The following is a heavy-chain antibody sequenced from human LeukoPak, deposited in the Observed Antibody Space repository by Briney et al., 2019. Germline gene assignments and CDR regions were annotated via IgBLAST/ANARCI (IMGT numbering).Heavy chain of an antibody. Sequence: ASVKVSCKASGGTFSSYAISWVRQAPGQGLEWMGGIIPIFSTANYAQKFQGRVTITTDESTSTAYMELSSLRSEDTAVYYCARDRGDYYYYMDVWGKGTTVTVSS. J-gene: IGHJ6*03. D-gene: IGHD3-10*01. CDR1: GGTFSSYA. CDR3: ARDRGDYYYYMDV. V-gene: IGHV1-69*05. CDR2: IIPIFSTA.